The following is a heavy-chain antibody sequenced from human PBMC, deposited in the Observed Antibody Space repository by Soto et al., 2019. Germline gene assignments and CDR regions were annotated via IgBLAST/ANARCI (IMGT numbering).Heavy chain of an antibody. D-gene: IGHD1-26*01. V-gene: IGHV3-23*01. Sequence: GGSLSLSCEASGFPFSTYSMSWVRQAPGKGLEWVSGLTGSGGHTYYADSVKGRFTISRDNSKNTLYLQMNSLRAEDTAIYYCAKKGTVSDVGYFDYWGQGTLVTVSS. J-gene: IGHJ4*02. CDR2: LTGSGGHT. CDR3: AKKGTVSDVGYFDY. CDR1: GFPFSTYS.